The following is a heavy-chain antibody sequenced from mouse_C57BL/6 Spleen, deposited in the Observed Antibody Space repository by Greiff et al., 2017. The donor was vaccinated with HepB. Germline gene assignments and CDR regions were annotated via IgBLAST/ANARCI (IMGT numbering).Heavy chain of an antibody. CDR2: IDPSDSYT. J-gene: IGHJ2*01. CDR3: ARSGPRNYFDY. V-gene: IGHV1-69*01. D-gene: IGHD3-1*01. Sequence: VQLQQPGAELVMPGASVKLSCKASGYTFTSYWMHWVKQRPGQGLEWIGEIDPSDSYTNYNQKFKGKSTLTVDKSSSTAYMQLSSLTSEDSAVYYCARSGPRNYFDYWGQGTTLTVSS. CDR1: GYTFTSYW.